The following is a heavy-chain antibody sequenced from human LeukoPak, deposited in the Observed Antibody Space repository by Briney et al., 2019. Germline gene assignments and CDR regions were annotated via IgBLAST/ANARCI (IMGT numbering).Heavy chain of an antibody. Sequence: PGGSLRLSCAASGFTFSTNYGSWVRQAPGKGLEWVSVIYRGGNRNYADSVKGRFTISTDKSKNTLFLQMNSLRVEDTAVYYCAGGGAGAFDFWGQGTMVTVSS. D-gene: IGHD3-10*01. CDR3: AGGGAGAFDF. J-gene: IGHJ3*01. CDR1: GFTFSTNY. CDR2: IYRGGNR. V-gene: IGHV3-53*01.